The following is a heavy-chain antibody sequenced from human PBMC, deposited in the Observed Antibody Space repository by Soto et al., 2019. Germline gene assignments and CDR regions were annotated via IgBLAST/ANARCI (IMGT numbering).Heavy chain of an antibody. J-gene: IGHJ4*02. CDR1: GFTVSSNY. CDR3: ARENNERCLEQLLVDY. CDR2: IYSGGST. Sequence: GGSLRLSCAASGFTVSSNYMSWVRQAPGKGLEWVSVIYSGGSTYYADSVKGRFTISRDNSKNTLYLQMNSLRAEDTAVYYCARENNERCLEQLLVDYWGQGTLVTVSS. D-gene: IGHD6-19*01. V-gene: IGHV3-66*01.